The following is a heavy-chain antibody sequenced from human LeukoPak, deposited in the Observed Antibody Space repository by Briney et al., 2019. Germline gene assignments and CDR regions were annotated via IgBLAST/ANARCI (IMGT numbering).Heavy chain of an antibody. CDR1: GGSISSGDYY. Sequence: SETLSLTCTVSGGSISSGDYYWSWIRQPPRKGLEWIGYIYYSGSTYYNPSLKSRVTISVDTSKNQFSLKLSSVTAADTAVYYCASGPSFITIFYWGQGTLVTVSS. CDR2: IYYSGST. CDR3: ASGPSFITIFY. V-gene: IGHV4-30-4*08. D-gene: IGHD3-3*01. J-gene: IGHJ4*02.